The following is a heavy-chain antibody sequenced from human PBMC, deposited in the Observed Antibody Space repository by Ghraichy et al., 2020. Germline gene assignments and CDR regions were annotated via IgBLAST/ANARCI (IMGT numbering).Heavy chain of an antibody. Sequence: LSLTCAASGFTFSSYGMHWVRQAPGKGLEWVAVIWYDGSNKYYADSVKGRFTISRDNSKNTLYLQMNSLRAEDTAVYYCARDLAIFGVVDYGMDVWGQGTTVTVSS. CDR2: IWYDGSNK. CDR1: GFTFSSYG. J-gene: IGHJ6*02. V-gene: IGHV3-33*01. D-gene: IGHD3-3*01. CDR3: ARDLAIFGVVDYGMDV.